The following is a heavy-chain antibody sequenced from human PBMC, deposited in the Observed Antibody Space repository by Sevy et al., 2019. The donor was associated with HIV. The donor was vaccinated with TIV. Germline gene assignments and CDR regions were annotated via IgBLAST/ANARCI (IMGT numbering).Heavy chain of an antibody. CDR1: GFSFSSYA. V-gene: IGHV3-64*02. J-gene: IGHJ4*02. D-gene: IGHD5-18*01. Sequence: GGSLRLSCAASGFSFSSYALHWVRQAPGKGLEYVSAISSNGGSTYYADSVKGRFTISRDNSKNTLYLQMGSLRAEDMAVYYSAREGVGGYSYSLDYWGQGTLVTVSS. CDR3: AREGVGGYSYSLDY. CDR2: ISSNGGST.